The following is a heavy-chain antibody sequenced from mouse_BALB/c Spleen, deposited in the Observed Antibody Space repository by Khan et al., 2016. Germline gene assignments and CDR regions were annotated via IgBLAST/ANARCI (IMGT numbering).Heavy chain of an antibody. CDR2: IKTYTGES. Sequence: QIQLVQSGPELKKPGETVKISCKASGYNFNNYGMNWVKQAPGKGLKWMGWIKTYTGESTYADDFKGRFAFSLEASASTAYLQINNLKNEDMSIYFCARRRLRDLYYAMDYWGQGTSVTVSS. CDR3: ARRRLRDLYYAMDY. D-gene: IGHD3-2*02. J-gene: IGHJ4*01. V-gene: IGHV9-1*02. CDR1: GYNFNNYG.